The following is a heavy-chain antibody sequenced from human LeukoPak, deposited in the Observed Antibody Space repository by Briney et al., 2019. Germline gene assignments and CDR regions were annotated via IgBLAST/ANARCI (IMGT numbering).Heavy chain of an antibody. Sequence: PGGSLRLSCAASGFIFDDYGMNWVRQAPGKGLEWVSGINWNGGSTGYADSVKGRFTISRDNAKNSLYLQMNSLRAEDTALYYCAKDQRSSYYYGMDVRGQGTTVTVSS. CDR2: INWNGGST. D-gene: IGHD5-24*01. V-gene: IGHV3-20*04. CDR1: GFIFDDYG. CDR3: AKDQRSSYYYGMDV. J-gene: IGHJ6*02.